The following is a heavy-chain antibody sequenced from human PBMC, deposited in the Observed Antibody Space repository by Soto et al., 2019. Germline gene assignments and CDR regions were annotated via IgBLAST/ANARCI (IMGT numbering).Heavy chain of an antibody. J-gene: IGHJ6*02. Sequence: XGSLRLSCSAAGFTFSSYGMHWVRQAPGKGLDWVTLISYDGGNKYYADSVKGRFSISRDNSRNTLYLQMNSLRPEDAAVYYCVKSLGFCSSSSCSRDYYYYYGMDVWGQGTTVTVSS. CDR2: ISYDGGNK. CDR3: VKSLGFCSSSSCSRDYYYYYGMDV. CDR1: GFTFSSYG. D-gene: IGHD2-2*01. V-gene: IGHV3-30*18.